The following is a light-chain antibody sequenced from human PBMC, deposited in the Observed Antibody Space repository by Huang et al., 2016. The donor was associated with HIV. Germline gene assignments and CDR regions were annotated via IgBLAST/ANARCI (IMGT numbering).Light chain of an antibody. J-gene: IGKJ2*01. V-gene: IGKV3-11*01. CDR1: QSVGGY. CDR2: DTT. CDR3: QQPGS. Sequence: EIVLTQSPATLSLSPGERATLSCRASQSVGGYLAWYQQKPGQAPRRLIYDTTTRADGIPARVSGSGSETDFTLTISSLEPEDFAGYYCQQPGSFGQGTKVDIK.